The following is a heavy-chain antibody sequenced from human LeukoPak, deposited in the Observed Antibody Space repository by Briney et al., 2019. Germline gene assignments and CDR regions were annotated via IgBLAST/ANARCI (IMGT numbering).Heavy chain of an antibody. CDR3: ARAWYSWGYYFDY. V-gene: IGHV3-21*01. D-gene: IGHD1-26*01. CDR2: ISSSSSYI. Sequence: GGSLRLSCAASGFTFSSYSMNWVRQAPGKGLEWVSSISSSSSYIYYADSVKGRFTISRDNAKNSLYLQMHSLRDEDTAVYYCARAWYSWGYYFDYWGQGTLVTVSS. J-gene: IGHJ4*02. CDR1: GFTFSSYS.